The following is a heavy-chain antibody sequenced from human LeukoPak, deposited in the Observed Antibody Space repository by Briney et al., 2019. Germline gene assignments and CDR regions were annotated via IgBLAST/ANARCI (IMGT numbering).Heavy chain of an antibody. CDR2: ISHSGST. D-gene: IGHD3-10*01. CDR3: ARGRSSMVRGYYYYYMDV. Sequence: SETLSLTCSVSGYSISGGYYWGWIRQPPGKGLEWIGFISHSGSTYYNPSLKSRVTISVDTSKNQFSLKLSSVTAADTAVYYCARGRSSMVRGYYYYYMDVWGKGTTVTISS. CDR1: GYSISGGYY. J-gene: IGHJ6*03. V-gene: IGHV4-38-2*02.